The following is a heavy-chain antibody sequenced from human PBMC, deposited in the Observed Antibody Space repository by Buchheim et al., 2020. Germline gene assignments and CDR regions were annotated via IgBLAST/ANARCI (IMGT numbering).Heavy chain of an antibody. J-gene: IGHJ6*02. CDR3: ARDYSPPGSTGSYYYHGMDV. CDR2: IYAGSSR. Sequence: EVQLVESGGGLVQPGGSLRLSCAASGFNVRNSYMTWVRQAPGKGLEWVSVIYAGSSRYYADSVKDRFGISRGTSNNMVYLHMSSLKPEDTAVYYCARDYSPPGSTGSYYYHGMDVWGQGTT. V-gene: IGHV3-66*01. D-gene: IGHD2-21*01. CDR1: GFNVRNSY.